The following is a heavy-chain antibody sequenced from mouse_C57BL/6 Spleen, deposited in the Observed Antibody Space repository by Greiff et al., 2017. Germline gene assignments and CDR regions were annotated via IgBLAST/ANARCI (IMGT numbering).Heavy chain of an antibody. D-gene: IGHD1-1*01. J-gene: IGHJ3*01. Sequence: EVKVVESGGGLVKPGGSLKLSCAASGFTFSSYTMSWVRQTPGTRLEWVATISGGGGNTYYPDSVKGRFTLSSDNATSTLYMQMSSLRSEDTAVYYCAREGCCGSSDCGFAYWGQGTLVTVSA. V-gene: IGHV5-9*04. CDR2: ISGGGGNT. CDR1: GFTFSSYT. CDR3: AREGCCGSSDCGFAY.